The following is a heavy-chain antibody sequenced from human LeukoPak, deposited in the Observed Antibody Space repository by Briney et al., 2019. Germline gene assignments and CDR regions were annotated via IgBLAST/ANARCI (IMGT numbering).Heavy chain of an antibody. Sequence: PGGSLRLSCAASGFTFSDYYMSWIRQAPGKGLEWVSYISSSGSTIYYADSVKGRFTISRDNAKNSLYLQMNSLRAEDTAVYYCVGTLIQPLILFDYWGQGTLVTVSS. CDR3: VGTLIQPLILFDY. V-gene: IGHV3-11*04. J-gene: IGHJ4*02. CDR1: GFTFSDYY. D-gene: IGHD5-18*01. CDR2: ISSSGSTI.